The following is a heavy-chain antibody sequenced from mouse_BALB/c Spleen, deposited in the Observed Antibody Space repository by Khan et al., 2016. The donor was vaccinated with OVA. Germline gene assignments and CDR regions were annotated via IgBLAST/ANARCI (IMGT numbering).Heavy chain of an antibody. D-gene: IGHD2-14*01. CDR2: INTYTGEP. V-gene: IGHV9-3-1*01. Sequence: LVESGPELKKPGETVKISCKASGYTFTIYGMNWVRQAPGKGLKWMGWINTYTGEPTSADDFKGRFAFSLETSASTAFLQINNLKDEDTATYFCARVGYNGTMDYWGQGTSVTVSS. CDR3: ARVGYNGTMDY. CDR1: GYTFTIYG. J-gene: IGHJ4*01.